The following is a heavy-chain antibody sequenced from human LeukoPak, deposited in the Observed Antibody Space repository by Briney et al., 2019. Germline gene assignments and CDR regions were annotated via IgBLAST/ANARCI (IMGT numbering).Heavy chain of an antibody. J-gene: IGHJ4*02. CDR2: IIPIFGTA. V-gene: IGHV1-69*13. D-gene: IGHD3-22*01. Sequence: SVKVSCKASGDTFSSYTISWVRQAPGQGLEWMGGIIPIFGTANYAQKFQGRVTITADESTGTAYMELSSLRSEDTAVYYCARINTYYYDSSGYLGYYFDYWGQGTLVTVSS. CDR3: ARINTYYYDSSGYLGYYFDY. CDR1: GDTFSSYT.